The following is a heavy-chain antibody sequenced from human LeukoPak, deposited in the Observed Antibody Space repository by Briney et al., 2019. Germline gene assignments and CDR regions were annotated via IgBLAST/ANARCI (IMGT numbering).Heavy chain of an antibody. V-gene: IGHV3-23*01. CDR2: ISGSGGST. J-gene: IGHJ4*02. Sequence: PGGSLRLSCAASGFTFSSYAMSWVRQAPGKGLEWVSAISGSGGSTYYADSVKGRFTISRDNSKNTLYLQMNSLRAEDSAVYYCAKGRRDSGSYLVFDYWGQGTLVTVSS. D-gene: IGHD1-26*01. CDR1: GFTFSSYA. CDR3: AKGRRDSGSYLVFDY.